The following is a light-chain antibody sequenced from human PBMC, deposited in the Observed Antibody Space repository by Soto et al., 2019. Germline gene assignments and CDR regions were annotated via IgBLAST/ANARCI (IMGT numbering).Light chain of an antibody. Sequence: EIVMTQSPATLSVSPGERATLSCMASQSVSINLAWYQQRLGQAPRLLIYGASTRATGIPARFNARGSGTEFTLTISSLQSEDFAVYYCQQYNDWPRTFGQGTKVEIK. CDR2: GAS. CDR1: QSVSIN. J-gene: IGKJ1*01. CDR3: QQYNDWPRT. V-gene: IGKV3-15*01.